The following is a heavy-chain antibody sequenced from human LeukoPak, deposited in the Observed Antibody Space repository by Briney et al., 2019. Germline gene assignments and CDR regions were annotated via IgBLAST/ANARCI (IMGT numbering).Heavy chain of an antibody. J-gene: IGHJ4*02. Sequence: GASLQISCKGSGYGFSSYWIGWVRQMPGKGLEWMGIIYAGDSDTRYSPSFQGQVTISADKSISTAYLQWSSLKASDTAMYYCARPHYDVLTGYELYYFDYWGQGTLVTVSS. CDR2: IYAGDSDT. D-gene: IGHD3-9*01. CDR3: ARPHYDVLTGYELYYFDY. V-gene: IGHV5-51*01. CDR1: GYGFSSYW.